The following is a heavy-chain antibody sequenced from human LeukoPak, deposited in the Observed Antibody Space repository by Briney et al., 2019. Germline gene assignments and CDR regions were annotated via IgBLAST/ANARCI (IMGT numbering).Heavy chain of an antibody. J-gene: IGHJ4*02. CDR3: AKTGRDYGDFFYFDY. Sequence: PGGSLRLSCATSGFTFSTYAMSWVRQPPGKGLEGVSALNHGGGSTYYADSVKGRFTIFRDNSKNTLYLQISSLRVEDTAVYYCAKTGRDYGDFFYFDYWGQGTLVTVSS. CDR1: GFTFSTYA. V-gene: IGHV3-23*01. D-gene: IGHD4-17*01. CDR2: LNHGGGST.